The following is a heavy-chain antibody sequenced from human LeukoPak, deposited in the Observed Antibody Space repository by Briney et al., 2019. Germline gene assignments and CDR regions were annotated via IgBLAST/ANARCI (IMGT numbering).Heavy chain of an antibody. D-gene: IGHD2-15*01. CDR1: GFTFSGYP. V-gene: IGHV3-23*01. CDR2: ISNNGGYT. Sequence: TGGSLRLSCAASGFTFSGYPIHWVRQAPGKGLEWVSAISNNGGYTYYADSVQGRFTISRDNSKSTLCLQMNSLRAEDTAVYYCAKQLGYCSDGSCYFPYWGQGTLVTVSS. CDR3: AKQLGYCSDGSCYFPY. J-gene: IGHJ4*02.